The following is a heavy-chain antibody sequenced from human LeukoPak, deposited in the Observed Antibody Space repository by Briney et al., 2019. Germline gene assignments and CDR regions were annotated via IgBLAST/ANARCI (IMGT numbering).Heavy chain of an antibody. V-gene: IGHV4-39*07. CDR3: ARGDSSGWYDWYFDL. CDR1: GDSISSSSYY. CDR2: IHYSGST. Sequence: SETLSLTCTVSGDSISSSSYYWGWIRQPPEKGLEWIGSIHYSGSTYYNPSLKSRVTISVDTSKNQFSLKLSSVTAADTAVYYCARGDSSGWYDWYFDLWGRGTLVTVSS. J-gene: IGHJ2*01. D-gene: IGHD6-19*01.